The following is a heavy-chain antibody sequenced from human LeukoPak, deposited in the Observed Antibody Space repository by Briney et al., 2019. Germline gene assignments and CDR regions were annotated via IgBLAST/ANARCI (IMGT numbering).Heavy chain of an antibody. CDR1: GFTFSSYA. Sequence: GGSLRLSCAASGFTFSSYAMSWVRQAPGKGLEWVSAFSGSGGGTYYADSVRGRFTISRDNSKNTLYLQLNSLRAEDTAVYYCAKTPRSGSRLEFFDYWGQGTLVTVSS. CDR3: AKTPRSGSRLEFFDY. D-gene: IGHD3-10*01. CDR2: FSGSGGGT. J-gene: IGHJ4*02. V-gene: IGHV3-23*01.